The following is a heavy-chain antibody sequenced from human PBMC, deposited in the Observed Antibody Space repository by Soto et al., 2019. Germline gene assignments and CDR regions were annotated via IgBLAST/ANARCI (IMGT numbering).Heavy chain of an antibody. V-gene: IGHV3-33*01. D-gene: IGHD3-10*01. J-gene: IGHJ6*02. Sequence: QVQLVESGGGVVQPGRSLRLSCATSGFTFSSNGMHWVRQAPGKGLEWVAVIWYDGSNKYYADSVKGRFTISRDNSKNTPYLQMNSLRAEDTAVYYCARDPGLPETDYYYYYSIDVWGQGTTVTVS. CDR3: ARDPGLPETDYYYYYSIDV. CDR2: IWYDGSNK. CDR1: GFTFSSNG.